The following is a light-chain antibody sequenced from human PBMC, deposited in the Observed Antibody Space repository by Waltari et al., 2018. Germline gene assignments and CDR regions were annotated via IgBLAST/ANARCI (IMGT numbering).Light chain of an antibody. Sequence: ELVLTQSPGTLSLSPGERATLACRASQSVGRFLAWYQQKPGQAPRLLIYQAFNRATGIPDRFSGSGSGTDFSLTISRLEPEDFAVYYCQNHERLPATFGQGTKVEI. J-gene: IGKJ1*01. CDR1: QSVGRF. V-gene: IGKV3-20*01. CDR3: QNHERLPAT. CDR2: QAF.